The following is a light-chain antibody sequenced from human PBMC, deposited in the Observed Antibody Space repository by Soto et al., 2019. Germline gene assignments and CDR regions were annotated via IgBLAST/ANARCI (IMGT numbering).Light chain of an antibody. Sequence: QSALTQARSVSGSPGQSVTISCTGTSSDVGGYNYVSWYQQHPGKAPKLMIYDVSKRPSGVPDRFSGSKSGNTASLTISGLQAEDEADYYCCSYAGRRVFGGGTQLTVL. CDR2: DVS. V-gene: IGLV2-11*01. CDR3: CSYAGRRV. J-gene: IGLJ2*01. CDR1: SSDVGGYNY.